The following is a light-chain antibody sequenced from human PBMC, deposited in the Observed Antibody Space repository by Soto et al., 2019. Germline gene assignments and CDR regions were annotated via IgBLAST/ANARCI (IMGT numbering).Light chain of an antibody. J-gene: IGLJ2*01. CDR3: QVWDSRSDRVV. CDR2: HDT. CDR1: DIGSES. V-gene: IGLV3-21*02. Sequence: SYELNQTPSVSVVPGQTARITCGGNDIGSESVHWYQQKSGQAPVLVVYHDTDRPSGIPERFSGSNSGNTATLTISRVEAGDEADYYCQVWDSRSDRVVFGGGTKLTVL.